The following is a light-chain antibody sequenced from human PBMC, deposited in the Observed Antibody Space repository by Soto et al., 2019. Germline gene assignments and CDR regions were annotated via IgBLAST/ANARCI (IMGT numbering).Light chain of an antibody. Sequence: EIVLTQSPGTLSLSPGERATLSCRASQSVSSRDLAWYQQKPGQAPRLLIYATSSRAAGSQDRFSGSGSGRDLALAISRLEPEGFVVYYCQQYDNSPGYTCCEGTDLEIK. V-gene: IGKV3-20*01. CDR1: QSVSSRD. CDR2: ATS. CDR3: QQYDNSPGYT. J-gene: IGKJ2*01.